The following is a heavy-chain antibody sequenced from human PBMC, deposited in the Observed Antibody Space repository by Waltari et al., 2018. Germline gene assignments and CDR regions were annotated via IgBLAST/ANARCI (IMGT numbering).Heavy chain of an antibody. V-gene: IGHV3-9*01. J-gene: IGHJ4*02. CDR3: TKGLSAYFSSWFDY. CDR1: GFPFDDYT. D-gene: IGHD6-13*01. CDR2: ISWNSDSI. Sequence: EVHLVESGGGLVQPGRSLRLSCAASGFPFDDYTMHWVRQAPGKGLEWVSCISWNSDSIGYADSVKGRFTISRDNAKNSLYLQMNSLTAEDTALYYCTKGLSAYFSSWFDYWGQGTLVSVSS.